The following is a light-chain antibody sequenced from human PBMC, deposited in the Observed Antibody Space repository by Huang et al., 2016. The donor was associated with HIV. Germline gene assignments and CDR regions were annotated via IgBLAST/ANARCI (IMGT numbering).Light chain of an antibody. V-gene: IGKV3-20*01. CDR1: QTVSRNY. J-gene: IGKJ1*01. Sequence: EIVLTQSPGTLSLSPGERATLSCRASQTVSRNYVAWYQQKPGQAPRLLIYRASSRATGIPDRFSGSGSETDFTLTINRLEPEDFAVYSCQQCGRSPWTFGQGTKVEIK. CDR2: RAS. CDR3: QQCGRSPWT.